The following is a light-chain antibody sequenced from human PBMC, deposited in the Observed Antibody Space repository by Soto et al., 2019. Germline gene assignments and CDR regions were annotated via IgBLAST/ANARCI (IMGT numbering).Light chain of an antibody. CDR1: QSINSRY. J-gene: IGKJ3*01. V-gene: IGKV3-20*01. CDR2: GAS. Sequence: EIVLTQSPGTLSLSPGERATLSCRASQSINSRYLAWYQQKPGQDPRLLIYGASSRATGIPDRFSGSGSGTDLTLTISRQEPEDFAVYYCQQFGSSPGFTFGPGTKVDIK. CDR3: QQFGSSPGFT.